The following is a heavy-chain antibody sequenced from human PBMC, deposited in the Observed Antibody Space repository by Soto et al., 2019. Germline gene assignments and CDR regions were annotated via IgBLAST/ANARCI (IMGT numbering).Heavy chain of an antibody. CDR2: IYSGGST. D-gene: IGHD6-13*01. CDR3: AKDGLGYSSSWYPGY. V-gene: IGHV3-66*01. CDR1: GFTVSSNY. J-gene: IGHJ4*02. Sequence: GGSLRLSCAASGFTVSSNYMSWVRQAPGKGLEWVSLIYSGGSTYYADSVKGRFTISRDNSKNTLYLQMNSLRAEDTAVYYCAKDGLGYSSSWYPGYWGQGTLVTVSS.